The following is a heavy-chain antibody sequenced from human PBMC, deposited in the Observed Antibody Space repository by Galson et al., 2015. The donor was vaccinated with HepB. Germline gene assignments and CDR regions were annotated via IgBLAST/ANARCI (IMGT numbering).Heavy chain of an antibody. J-gene: IGHJ5*02. CDR3: AREVRYSSSCPTFDP. D-gene: IGHD6-13*01. CDR2: INPNSGGT. V-gene: IGHV1-2*06. Sequence: SVKVSCKASGYTFTGYYMHWVRQAPGQGLEWMGRINPNSGGTNYAQKFQGRVTMTRDTSISTAYMELSRLRSDDTAVYYCAREVRYSSSCPTFDPWGQGTLVTVSS. CDR1: GYTFTGYY.